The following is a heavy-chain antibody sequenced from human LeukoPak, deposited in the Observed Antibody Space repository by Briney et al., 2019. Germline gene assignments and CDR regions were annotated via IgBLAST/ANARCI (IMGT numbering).Heavy chain of an antibody. CDR1: GFTFSDYP. CDR2: IRTNIENTM. D-gene: IGHD2-21*01. V-gene: IGHV3-48*02. J-gene: IGHJ3*02. CDR3: VRDHIYAFDI. Sequence: PGGSLRLSCAASGFTFSDYPMNWVRQAPGKGLEWISSIRTNIENTMFYADSVKGRFTISRDDAKNSLSLQMNSLRDEDTAVYYCVRDHIYAFDIWGRGTTVTVSS.